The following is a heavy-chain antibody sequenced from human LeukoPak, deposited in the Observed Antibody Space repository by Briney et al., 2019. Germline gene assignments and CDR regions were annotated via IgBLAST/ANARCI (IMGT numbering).Heavy chain of an antibody. CDR2: IYYSGST. CDR3: ARHGYSSAVYVDH. CDR1: GDSISSSPYN. V-gene: IGHV4-39*01. J-gene: IGHJ5*02. D-gene: IGHD6-25*01. Sequence: SETLSLTCTVSGDSISSSPYNWGWVRQPPGTGLEYSASIYYSGSTYYNPSLKSRVFISVDTSKNQFSLKLSSVTAADTAVYYCARHGYSSAVYVDHWGQGTLVTVSP.